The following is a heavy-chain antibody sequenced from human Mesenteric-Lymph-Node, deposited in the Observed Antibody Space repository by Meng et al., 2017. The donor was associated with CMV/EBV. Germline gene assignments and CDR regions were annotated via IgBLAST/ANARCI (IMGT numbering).Heavy chain of an antibody. Sequence: GGSLRLSCAASGFTFDDYGMSWVRQAPGKGLEWVSGINWNGGSTGYADSVKGRFTISRDNAKNSLYLQMNSLRAEDTALYYCAREGNQLLGYYYYGMDVWGQGTTVTVSS. J-gene: IGHJ6*02. CDR3: AREGNQLLGYYYYGMDV. V-gene: IGHV3-20*04. CDR2: INWNGGST. CDR1: GFTFDDYG. D-gene: IGHD2-2*01.